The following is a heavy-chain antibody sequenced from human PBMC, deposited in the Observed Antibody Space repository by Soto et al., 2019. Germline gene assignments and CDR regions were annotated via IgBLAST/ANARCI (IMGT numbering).Heavy chain of an antibody. V-gene: IGHV6-1*01. J-gene: IGHJ4*02. CDR1: GDSVSSNSAA. D-gene: IGHD6-19*01. Sequence: SQTLSLTCAISGDSVSSNSAAWNWIRQSPSRGLEWLGRTYYRSKWYNDYAVSVKRRITINPDTSKNQFSLQLNSVTPEDTAVYSCPTRAAAGSSGWYWQFDYWGQGTLVTVSS. CDR3: PTRAAAGSSGWYWQFDY. CDR2: TYYRSKWYN.